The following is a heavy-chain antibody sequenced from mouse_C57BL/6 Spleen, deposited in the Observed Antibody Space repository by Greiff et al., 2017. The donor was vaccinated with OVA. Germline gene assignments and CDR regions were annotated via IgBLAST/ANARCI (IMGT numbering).Heavy chain of an antibody. Sequence: VQLQQSVAELVRPGASVKLSCTASGFNIKNTYMHWVKQRPEQGLEWIGRIDPANGNTKYAPKFQGKATMTADTSSNTAYLQLSSLTSEDTAIYYCAVIADYYGSSYDAMDYWGQGTSVTVSS. J-gene: IGHJ4*01. CDR2: IDPANGNT. CDR1: GFNIKNTY. D-gene: IGHD1-1*01. CDR3: AVIADYYGSSYDAMDY. V-gene: IGHV14-3*01.